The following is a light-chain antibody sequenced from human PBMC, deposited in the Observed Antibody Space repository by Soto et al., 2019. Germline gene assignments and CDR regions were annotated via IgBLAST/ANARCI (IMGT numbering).Light chain of an antibody. V-gene: IGKV1-39*01. J-gene: IGKJ4*01. CDR2: AAS. Sequence: DIQMTQSPCSLSASVGDRVTITCRSSQSIANYLNWYQQKPGTAPKLLIFAASSLQSGVPSRLSGSGSGTDFTLTISSLQPEDFATYYCQQSCSPPLTFGGGTKVDIK. CDR1: QSIANY. CDR3: QQSCSPPLT.